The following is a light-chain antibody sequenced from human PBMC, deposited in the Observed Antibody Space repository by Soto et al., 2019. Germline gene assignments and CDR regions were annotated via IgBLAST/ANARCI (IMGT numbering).Light chain of an antibody. J-gene: IGLJ2*01. CDR2: ANS. V-gene: IGLV1-44*01. CDR1: SSNIGSNN. CDR3: AAWDDSLNGPV. Sequence: QSVLTQPPSASGTPGQRVTISCSGSSSNIGSNNVNWYQQLPGTAPKLLIYANSKRPSGVPDRLSGSKSGTSASLAISGLQSEDEADYYCAAWDDSLNGPVFGGGTKLTVL.